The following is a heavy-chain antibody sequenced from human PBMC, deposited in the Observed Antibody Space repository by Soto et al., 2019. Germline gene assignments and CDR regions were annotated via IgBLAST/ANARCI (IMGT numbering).Heavy chain of an antibody. CDR3: ATRRRPHSDILTLFDY. J-gene: IGHJ4*02. D-gene: IGHD3-9*01. CDR1: GFTFNNAW. CDR2: MQGKADGGTT. V-gene: IGHV3-15*07. Sequence: EVRLVESGGGSVKPGGSLRLSCAASGFTFNNAWMNWVRQAPGKGLVWVGRMQGKADGGTTDYAAPVKGRFTNSRDDSEKPVYLQINSLKTEDTAMYYCATRRRPHSDILTLFDYGGQGVLVTVSS.